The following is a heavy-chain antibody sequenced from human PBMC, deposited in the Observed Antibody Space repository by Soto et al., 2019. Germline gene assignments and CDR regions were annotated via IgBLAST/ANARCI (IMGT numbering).Heavy chain of an antibody. Sequence: ASVKVSCKPSGYTFPSYGFSWVRQAPGQGLEGMGWISAYNGNTNYAQKLQGRVTMTTDTSTSTAYMELRSLRSDDTAVYYCARVIAAAGTHFGDYYYGMDVWGQGTTVTVSS. CDR3: ARVIAAAGTHFGDYYYGMDV. CDR2: ISAYNGNT. D-gene: IGHD6-13*01. J-gene: IGHJ6*02. V-gene: IGHV1-18*01. CDR1: GYTFPSYG.